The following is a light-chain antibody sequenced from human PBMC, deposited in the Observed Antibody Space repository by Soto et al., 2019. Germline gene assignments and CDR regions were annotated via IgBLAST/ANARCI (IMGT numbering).Light chain of an antibody. CDR3: QQYNNWPPIA. V-gene: IGKV3-15*01. Sequence: EIVMTQSPATLSVSPGERATLSCRASQSVSSNLAWYQQKPGQAPRLLIYGASTRATGIPARFSGSGSGTEFTLTISSLQSENFAVYYCQQYNNWPPIAFGQGTKVEIK. CDR2: GAS. CDR1: QSVSSN. J-gene: IGKJ1*01.